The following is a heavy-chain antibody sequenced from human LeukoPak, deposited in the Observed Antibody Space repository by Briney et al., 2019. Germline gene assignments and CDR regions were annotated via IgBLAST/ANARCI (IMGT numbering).Heavy chain of an antibody. CDR2: IYYSGST. V-gene: IGHV4-31*03. Sequence: PSETLSLTCTVSGGSISSGGYYWSWIRQHPGKGLEWIGYIYYSGSTCYNPSLKSRVTISVDTSKNQFSLKLSSVTAADTAVYYCARRGYYYDSSGYYDFDAFDIWGQGTMVTVSS. CDR1: GGSISSGGYY. CDR3: ARRGYYYDSSGYYDFDAFDI. D-gene: IGHD3-22*01. J-gene: IGHJ3*02.